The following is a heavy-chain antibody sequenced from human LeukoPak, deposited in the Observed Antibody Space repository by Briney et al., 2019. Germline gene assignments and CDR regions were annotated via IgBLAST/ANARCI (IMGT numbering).Heavy chain of an antibody. CDR3: ARSRTMIEKAFDI. V-gene: IGHV4-31*03. Sequence: ASETLSLTCTVSGGSISSGGYYWSWIRQHPGKGLEWIGYIYYSGSTYYNPSLKGRVTISVDTSKNQFSLKLSSVTAADTAVYYCARSRTMIEKAFDIWGQGTMVTVSS. CDR2: IYYSGST. D-gene: IGHD3-22*01. J-gene: IGHJ3*02. CDR1: GGSISSGGYY.